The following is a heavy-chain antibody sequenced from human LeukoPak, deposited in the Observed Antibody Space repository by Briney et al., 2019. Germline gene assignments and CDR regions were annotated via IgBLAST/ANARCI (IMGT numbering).Heavy chain of an antibody. CDR1: GCTFTDYY. CDR2: INPNSGGT. V-gene: IGHV1-2*06. D-gene: IGHD2-2*01. CDR3: ARVYCSSTSCYFGAFDI. Sequence: ASVKISCKVSGCTFTDYYMHWVRQAPGQGLEWMGRINPNSGGTNYAQKFQGRVTMTRDTSISTAYMELSRLRSDDTAVYYCARVYCSSTSCYFGAFDIWGQGTMVTVSS. J-gene: IGHJ3*02.